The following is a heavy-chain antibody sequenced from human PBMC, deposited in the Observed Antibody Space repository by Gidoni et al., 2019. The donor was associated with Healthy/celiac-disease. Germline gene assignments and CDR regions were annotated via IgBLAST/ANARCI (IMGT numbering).Heavy chain of an antibody. V-gene: IGHV4-34*01. CDR2: INHSGST. CDR1: GGSFSGYY. D-gene: IGHD3-10*01. Sequence: QVQLQQWGAGLLKPSETLSLTCAVYGGSFSGYYWSWIRQPPGKGLEWIGEINHSGSTNYNPSLKSRVTISVDTSKNQFSLKLSSVTAADTAVYYCASGLRSRGDYWGQGTLVTVSS. CDR3: ASGLRSRGDY. J-gene: IGHJ4*02.